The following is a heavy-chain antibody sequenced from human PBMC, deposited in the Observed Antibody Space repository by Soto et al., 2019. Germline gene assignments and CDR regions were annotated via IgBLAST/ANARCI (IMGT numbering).Heavy chain of an antibody. D-gene: IGHD3-10*01. V-gene: IGHV1-3*04. Sequence: QVQLVQSGAEVKKPGASVKVSCKTSGNTFTNYAINWVRQAPGQSLEWMGWINTGNGNTEYSQKLQGRVTITRDTSARIAYMEQNSVRAEDTAIYYCGRDSGTPSYYDYTLDVWGQGTTVSVSS. CDR1: GNTFTNYA. J-gene: IGHJ6*02. CDR3: GRDSGTPSYYDYTLDV. CDR2: INTGNGNT.